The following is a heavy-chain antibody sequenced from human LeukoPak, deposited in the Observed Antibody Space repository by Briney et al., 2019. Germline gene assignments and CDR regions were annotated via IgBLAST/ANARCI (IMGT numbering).Heavy chain of an antibody. V-gene: IGHV3-9*01. J-gene: IGHJ4*02. CDR1: GFTFYDYA. D-gene: IGHD4-17*01. CDR2: IGWNTDDI. CDR3: AKDTQYGALE. Sequence: GRSLRLSCAASGFTFYDYAMHWVRQAPGKGLEWVSGIGWNTDDIVYADSVKGRFTISRDNAKNSLYLQMNSLRPEDTALYYCAKDTQYGALEWGQGTLVTVSS.